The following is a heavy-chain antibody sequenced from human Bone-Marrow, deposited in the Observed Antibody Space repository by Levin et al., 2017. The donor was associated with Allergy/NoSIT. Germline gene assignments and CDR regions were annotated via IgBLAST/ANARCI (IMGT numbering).Heavy chain of an antibody. V-gene: IGHV3-23*01. CDR2: IGGSGDIT. CDR3: AKRGSGWCQEMDS. Sequence: GGSLRLSCTASGFTFYTSAMTWVRQAPGKALGWVSAIGGSGDITSYADSVKGRFTVSRDNSKNMLFLQMDSLRVDDTAFYYCAKRGSGWCQEMDSWGEGILVTSS. D-gene: IGHD6-19*01. CDR1: GFTFYTSA. J-gene: IGHJ4*02.